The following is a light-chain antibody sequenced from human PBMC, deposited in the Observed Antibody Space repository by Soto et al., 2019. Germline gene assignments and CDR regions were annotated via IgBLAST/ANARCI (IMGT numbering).Light chain of an antibody. CDR2: AAS. CDR3: QQANSFPFT. CDR1: QIIGSW. Sequence: DIPMTQSPSSVSASIGDRVTITCRASQIIGSWLAWYQQKPGRAPTLLIYAASSLQSGVPSRFSGSGSGTEFTLTITSLQAEDSATYYCQQANSFPFTFGPGTKVDIK. J-gene: IGKJ3*01. V-gene: IGKV1-12*02.